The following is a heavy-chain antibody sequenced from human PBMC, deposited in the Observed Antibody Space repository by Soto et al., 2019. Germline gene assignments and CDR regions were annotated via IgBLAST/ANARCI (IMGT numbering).Heavy chain of an antibody. D-gene: IGHD3-10*01. CDR2: TIPAFNTA. CDR3: ARGVYGSGNYYTGPSAFDI. CDR1: GGTLSDHG. Sequence: QVQLEQSGAEVKKPGSSVKVSCKASGGTLSDHGVAWLRQAPGQGREWMGGTIPAFNTAKYAQKFQGRVTVTADKFTNIAYMELSSLRSEDTAFYFCARGVYGSGNYYTGPSAFDIWGQGTMVIVSS. J-gene: IGHJ3*02. V-gene: IGHV1-69*06.